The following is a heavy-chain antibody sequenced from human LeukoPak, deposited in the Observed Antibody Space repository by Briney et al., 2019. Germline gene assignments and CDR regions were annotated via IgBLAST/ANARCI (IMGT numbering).Heavy chain of an antibody. J-gene: IGHJ4*02. CDR3: ARGGGYYYDSSVLVN. D-gene: IGHD3-22*01. V-gene: IGHV1-46*03. CDR2: INPSGGST. Sequence: GASVKVSCKASGYTFTSYYMHWVRQAPGQGLEWMGIINPSGGSTSYAQKFQGRVTMTRDTSTSTVYVELSSLRSEDTAVYYCARGGGYYYDSSVLVNWGQGTLVTVSS. CDR1: GYTFTSYY.